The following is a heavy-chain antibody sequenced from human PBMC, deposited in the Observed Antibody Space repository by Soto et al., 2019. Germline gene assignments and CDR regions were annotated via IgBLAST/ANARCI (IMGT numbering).Heavy chain of an antibody. J-gene: IGHJ4*02. V-gene: IGHV3-21*01. CDR1: GFTFSSFS. D-gene: IGHD6-19*01. Sequence: EVQLVESGGGLVKPGGSLRLSCAASGFTFSSFSMNWVRQAPGKGLEWVSSISSSSSYIYYAASMKGRFTISRDNAKNSLYLQMNSRRAEDTAVYYCARDSDDYSSGWFWGQGTLVTVSS. CDR3: ARDSDDYSSGWF. CDR2: ISSSSSYI.